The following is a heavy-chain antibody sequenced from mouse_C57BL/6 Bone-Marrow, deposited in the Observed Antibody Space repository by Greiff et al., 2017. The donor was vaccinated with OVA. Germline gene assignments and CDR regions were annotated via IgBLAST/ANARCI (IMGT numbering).Heavy chain of an antibody. D-gene: IGHD1-1*01. J-gene: IGHJ3*01. V-gene: IGHV1-76*01. CDR2: IYPGSGNT. CDR1: GYTFTDYY. Sequence: VQRVESGAELVRPGASVKLSCKASGYTFTDYYINWVKQRPGQGLEWIARIYPGSGNTYYNEKFKGKATLTAEKSSSTAYMQLSSLTSEDSAVYFCARSYYGTSWFAYWGQGTLVTVSA. CDR3: ARSYYGTSWFAY.